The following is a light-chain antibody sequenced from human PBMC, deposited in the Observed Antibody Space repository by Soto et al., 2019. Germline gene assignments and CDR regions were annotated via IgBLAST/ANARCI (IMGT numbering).Light chain of an antibody. J-gene: IGLJ1*01. CDR2: DVS. Sequence: QSALTQPASVSGSPGQSITISCTGTSSDVGGYNYVSWYQQHPGKAPKLMIYDVSNRPSGVSNRFSGSKSGNTASLTISGLQAEDEAAYYCSSYTSSSTLAVFGTGTKVTVL. CDR1: SSDVGGYNY. V-gene: IGLV2-14*01. CDR3: SSYTSSSTLAV.